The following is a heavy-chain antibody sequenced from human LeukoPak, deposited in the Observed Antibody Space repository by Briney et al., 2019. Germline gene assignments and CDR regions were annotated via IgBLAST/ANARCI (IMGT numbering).Heavy chain of an antibody. D-gene: IGHD3-22*01. Sequence: ASVKVSCKASGYTFTGYYMHWVRQAPGQGLEWMGWINPNSGGTNYAQKFQGRVTMTRDTSISTAYMELSRLRSDDTAVYYCARPYYHDSSGSFDYWGQGTLVTVSS. CDR3: ARPYYHDSSGSFDY. J-gene: IGHJ4*02. V-gene: IGHV1-2*02. CDR1: GYTFTGYY. CDR2: INPNSGGT.